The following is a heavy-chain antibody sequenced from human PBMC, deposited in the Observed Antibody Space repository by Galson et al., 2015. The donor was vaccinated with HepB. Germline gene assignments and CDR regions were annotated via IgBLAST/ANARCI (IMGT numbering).Heavy chain of an antibody. CDR2: IIPILGIA. J-gene: IGHJ5*02. V-gene: IGHV1-69*04. CDR1: GGTFSSYA. D-gene: IGHD3-3*01. CDR3: ARERSSGRFLEWLPVDP. Sequence: SVKVSCKASGGTFSSYAISWVRQAPGQGLEWMGRIIPILGIANYAQKFQGRVTITADKSTSTAYMELSSLRSEDTAVYYCARERSSGRFLEWLPVDPWGQGTLVTVSS.